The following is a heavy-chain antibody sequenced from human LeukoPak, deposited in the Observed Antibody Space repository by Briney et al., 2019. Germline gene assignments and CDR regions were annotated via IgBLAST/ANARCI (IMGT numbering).Heavy chain of an antibody. CDR3: AREGYCSSTSRSLDYYYGMDV. D-gene: IGHD2-2*01. V-gene: IGHV3-21*01. Sequence: GGSLRLSCAASGFTFSSYSMNWVRQAPGKGLEWVSSISSSSSYIYYADSVKGRFTISRDNAKNSLYLQMNSLRAEDTAVYYCAREGYCSSTSRSLDYYYGMDVWGQGTTVTVSS. CDR1: GFTFSSYS. J-gene: IGHJ6*02. CDR2: ISSSSSYI.